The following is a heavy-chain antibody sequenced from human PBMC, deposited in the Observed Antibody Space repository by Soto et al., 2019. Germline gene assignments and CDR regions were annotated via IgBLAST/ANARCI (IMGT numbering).Heavy chain of an antibody. CDR1: GYTFTSYA. J-gene: IGHJ4*02. CDR3: ARGDLYYFDY. Sequence: QVQLVQSGADVKKPGASVKVSCKASGYTFTSYAMHWVRQAPGQRLEWMGWINAGNGKTKYSQKFQGRVTITRDTSASTAYMELSSLRSEDTAVYYCARGDLYYFDYWGQGTLVTVSS. V-gene: IGHV1-3*01. D-gene: IGHD2-21*02. CDR2: INAGNGKT.